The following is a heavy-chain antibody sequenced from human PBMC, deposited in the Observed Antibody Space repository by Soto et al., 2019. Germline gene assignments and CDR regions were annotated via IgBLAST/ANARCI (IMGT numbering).Heavy chain of an antibody. J-gene: IGHJ4*02. Sequence: QVHLVQSGAEVKKPGSSVKVSCKAIGGTFSSYAFSWVRQAPGQGLEWMGGIMPFFGSGNYAQKFQGRVNITADESTSSVYMELRSLRSDDTAVYYCARYCSGGSCHNGVPDYWGQGTLVTVSS. CDR3: ARYCSGGSCHNGVPDY. V-gene: IGHV1-69*01. CDR2: IMPFFGSG. CDR1: GGTFSSYA. D-gene: IGHD2-15*01.